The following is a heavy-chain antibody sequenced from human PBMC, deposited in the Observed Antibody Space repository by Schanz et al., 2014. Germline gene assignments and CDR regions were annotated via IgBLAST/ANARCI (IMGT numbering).Heavy chain of an antibody. J-gene: IGHJ6*03. CDR3: ARPSDSSWYMDV. D-gene: IGHD2-21*02. CDR1: GFNFNTYA. CDR2: LTEGGGGT. V-gene: IGHV3-23*01. Sequence: EVQLLESGGGLAQPGGSLRLACAASGFNFNTYAMSWVRQAPGKGLEWVSGLTEGGGGTYYTDAVKGRFTISRDSSKNTLYLQMNSLRADDTAVYYCARPSDSSWYMDVWGKGTTVTVSS.